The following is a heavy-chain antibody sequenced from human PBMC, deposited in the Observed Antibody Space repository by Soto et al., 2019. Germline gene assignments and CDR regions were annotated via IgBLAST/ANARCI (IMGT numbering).Heavy chain of an antibody. V-gene: IGHV4-59*01. D-gene: IGHD6-19*01. Sequence: QVQLQESGPGLVKPSETLSLTCTVSGGSISSYYWSWIRQPPGKGLEWIGYIYYSGSTNYNPSLNSRVTISVDTSKNQFSLKLSSVTAADTAVYYCARQQWLVLNAFDIWGQGTMVTVSS. CDR3: ARQQWLVLNAFDI. J-gene: IGHJ3*02. CDR1: GGSISSYY. CDR2: IYYSGST.